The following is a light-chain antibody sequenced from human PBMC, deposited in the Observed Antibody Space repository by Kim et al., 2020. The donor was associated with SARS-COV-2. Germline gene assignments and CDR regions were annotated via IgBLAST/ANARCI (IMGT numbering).Light chain of an antibody. J-gene: IGLJ3*02. CDR1: SSDVGAYNY. Sequence: GQSITISCTGTSSDVGAYNYVSWFQQHPGKAPELMIYGVSERPSGVSNRFSGSKSDNMASLTISGLQAEDEADYYCISFTTRSTWVFGGGTKLTVL. V-gene: IGLV2-14*03. CDR2: GVS. CDR3: ISFTTRSTWV.